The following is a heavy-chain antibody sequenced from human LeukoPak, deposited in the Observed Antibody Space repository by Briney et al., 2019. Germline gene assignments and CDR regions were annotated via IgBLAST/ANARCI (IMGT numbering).Heavy chain of an antibody. CDR2: IKQDGSEK. V-gene: IGHV3-7*01. Sequence: GGSLRLSCAASGFTFSSYWMSWVRQAPGKGLEWVANIKQDGSEKYYVDSVKGRFTISRDNAKNSLYLQMNSLRAEDTAVYYCARDTQRYCSGGSCFPLQDYWGQGTLVTVSS. D-gene: IGHD2-15*01. CDR1: GFTFSSYW. J-gene: IGHJ4*02. CDR3: ARDTQRYCSGGSCFPLQDY.